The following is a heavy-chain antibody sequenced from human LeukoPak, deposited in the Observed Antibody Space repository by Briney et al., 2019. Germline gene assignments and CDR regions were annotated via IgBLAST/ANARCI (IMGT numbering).Heavy chain of an antibody. CDR1: GFTFSSYA. D-gene: IGHD5-18*01. Sequence: GGSLRLSCAAPGFTFSSYAMSWVRQAPGKGLEWVSAISGSGGSTYYADSVKGRFTISRDNSKNTLYLQMNSLRAEDTAVYYCAKTDARPGYGYGYYYYYYGMDVWGQGTTVTVSS. CDR3: AKTDARPGYGYGYYYYYYGMDV. J-gene: IGHJ6*02. CDR2: ISGSGGST. V-gene: IGHV3-23*01.